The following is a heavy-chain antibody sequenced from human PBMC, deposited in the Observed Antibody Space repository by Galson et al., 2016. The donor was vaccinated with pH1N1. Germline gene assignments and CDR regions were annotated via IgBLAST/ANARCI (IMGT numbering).Heavy chain of an antibody. Sequence: LRLSCAASGFTSSRYGMHWVRQAPGKGLVWVAVISYDGSNKYYADSVKGRFTISRDNSKNTLYLQMNSLRAEDTAVYYCAKVAYGSSWPSFDYWGQGTLVTVSS. CDR3: AKVAYGSSWPSFDY. J-gene: IGHJ4*02. D-gene: IGHD6-13*01. V-gene: IGHV3-30*18. CDR2: ISYDGSNK. CDR1: GFTSSRYG.